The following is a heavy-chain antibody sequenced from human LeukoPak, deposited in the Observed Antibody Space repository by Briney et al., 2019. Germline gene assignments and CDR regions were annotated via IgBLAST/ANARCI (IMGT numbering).Heavy chain of an antibody. Sequence: GGSLRLSCAASGFTVSSNYMSWVRQAPGKGLEWVSVIYSGSNTYYADSVKGRFTISRDNSKNTVDLQMNSLRAEDTAVYYCARGGVITAFDIWGQGTMVTVSS. CDR3: ARGGVITAFDI. J-gene: IGHJ3*02. CDR1: GFTVSSNY. D-gene: IGHD3-22*01. V-gene: IGHV3-53*01. CDR2: IYSGSNT.